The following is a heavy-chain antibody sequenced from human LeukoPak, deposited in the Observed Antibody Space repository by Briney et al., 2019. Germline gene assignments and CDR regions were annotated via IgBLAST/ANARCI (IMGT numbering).Heavy chain of an antibody. V-gene: IGHV4-59*08. D-gene: IGHD6-19*01. J-gene: IGHJ4*02. CDR1: GGSIRSYY. CDR2: IYYSGST. Sequence: PSETLSLTCTVSGGSIRSYYWSWIRQPPGKGLEWIGYIYYSGSTNYNPSLKSRVSISVDTSKNQFSLKLSSVTAADTAVYYCARASRIAVIDYWGQGTLVTVSS. CDR3: ARASRIAVIDY.